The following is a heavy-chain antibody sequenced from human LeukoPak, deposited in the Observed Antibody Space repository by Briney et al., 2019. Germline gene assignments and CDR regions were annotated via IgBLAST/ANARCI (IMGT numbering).Heavy chain of an antibody. D-gene: IGHD6-13*01. CDR1: GGTFSSYA. Sequence: SVKLSCKASGGTFSSYAISWVRQAPGQGLEWMGGIIPIFGTTKYAQKFQDRVTITADKSTSTAYMEMSSLTSEDTAVYYCATLTAAPYYYYMDVWGKGTTVTVSS. CDR2: IIPIFGTT. CDR3: ATLTAAPYYYYMDV. J-gene: IGHJ6*03. V-gene: IGHV1-69*06.